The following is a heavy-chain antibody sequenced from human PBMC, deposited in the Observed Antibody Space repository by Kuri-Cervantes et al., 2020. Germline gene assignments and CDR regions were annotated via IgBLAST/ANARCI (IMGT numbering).Heavy chain of an antibody. V-gene: IGHV3-48*04. CDR1: GFTFSSYP. CDR2: ISSSGSTI. CDR3: ARSLLSRGNV. Sequence: GESLKISCAASGFTFSSYPMHWVRQAPGKGLEWVSYISSSGSTIYYADSVKGRFTISRDNAKNSLYLQMNSLRAEDTAVYYCARSLLSRGNVWGKGTTVTVSS. J-gene: IGHJ6*04.